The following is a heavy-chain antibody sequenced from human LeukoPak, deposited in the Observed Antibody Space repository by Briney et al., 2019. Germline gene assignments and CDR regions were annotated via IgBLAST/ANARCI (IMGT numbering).Heavy chain of an antibody. CDR1: GGTFSSYT. CDR2: IIPILGIA. V-gene: IGHV1-69*04. Sequence: GSSVKVSCKASGGTFSSYTISWVRQAPGQGLEWMGRIIPILGIANYAQKFQGRVTITADNSTSTAYMELSSLRSEDTAVYYCARDGRGFDPWGQGTLVTVSS. CDR3: ARDGRGFDP. J-gene: IGHJ5*02. D-gene: IGHD1-26*01.